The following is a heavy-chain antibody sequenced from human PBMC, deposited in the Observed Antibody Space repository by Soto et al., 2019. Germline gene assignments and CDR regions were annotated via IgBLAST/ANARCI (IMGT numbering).Heavy chain of an antibody. CDR1: GFSLTTSGVG. CDR3: AHRILRTVFGLVTTTAIYFDF. J-gene: IGHJ4*02. D-gene: IGHD3-3*01. CDR2: IYWDDDK. Sequence: KESVPTVVKPAETLTLTCTFSGFSLTTSGVGVGWIRQSPGKAPEWLALIYWDDDKRYSASLKSRLTITKDTSKNQVVLTMASVDPADTATYYCAHRILRTVFGLVTTTAIYFDFWGQGTPVVVSS. V-gene: IGHV2-5*02.